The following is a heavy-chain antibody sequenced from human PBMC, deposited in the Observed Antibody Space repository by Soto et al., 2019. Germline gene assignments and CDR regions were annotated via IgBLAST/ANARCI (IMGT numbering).Heavy chain of an antibody. J-gene: IGHJ4*02. V-gene: IGHV2-5*02. D-gene: IGHD6-6*01. CDR2: IYWDDDE. CDR1: GFSLTTTGVG. CDR3: ALGIAARPFDS. Sequence: QISLKESGPALVKPTQTLTLTCSFSGFSLTTTGVGVGWIRQPPGKALEWLALIYWDDDERYNPSLKNRLIITKDTSKNLVVLTMTNVDPVDTATYYCALGIAARPFDSWGQGTLVTVSS.